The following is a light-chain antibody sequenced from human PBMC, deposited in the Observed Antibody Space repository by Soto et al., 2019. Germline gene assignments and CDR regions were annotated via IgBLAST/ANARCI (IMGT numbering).Light chain of an antibody. V-gene: IGKV3-20*01. CDR2: GAS. CDR3: QQYGSSIT. CDR1: QSVSSN. J-gene: IGKJ5*01. Sequence: EIVPTKSPATLSVSHWERATLSCRASQSVSSNLAWYQQKPGQAPRLLIYGASSRATGIPDRFSGSGSGTDFTLTISRLEPEDFAVYYCQQYGSSITVGQGTRLEIK.